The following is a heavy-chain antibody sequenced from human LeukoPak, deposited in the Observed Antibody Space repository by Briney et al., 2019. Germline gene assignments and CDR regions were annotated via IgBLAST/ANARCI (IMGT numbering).Heavy chain of an antibody. CDR2: MSPNSGNT. Sequence: ASVKDSCKASGYTFTSYDINWMRQATGQGLEWMGWMSPNSGNTGYAQKFQGRVTMTRDTSISTAYMELSSLRSEDTAVYYCARVQVRDCSGGSCYPSHFDYWGQGTLVTVSS. D-gene: IGHD2-15*01. J-gene: IGHJ4*02. CDR3: ARVQVRDCSGGSCYPSHFDY. CDR1: GYTFTSYD. V-gene: IGHV1-8*01.